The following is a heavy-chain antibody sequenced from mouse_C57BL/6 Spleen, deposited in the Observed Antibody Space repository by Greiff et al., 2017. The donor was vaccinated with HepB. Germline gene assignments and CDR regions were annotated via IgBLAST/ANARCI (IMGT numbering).Heavy chain of an antibody. CDR3: TRGDDGYSYYFDY. CDR2: ISSGGDYI. Sequence: EVQVVESGEGLVKPGGSLKLSCAASGFTFSSYAMSWVRQTPEKRLEWVAYISSGGDYIYYADTVKGRFTISRDNARNTLYLQMSSLKSEDTAMYYCTRGDDGYSYYFDYWGQGTTLTVSS. D-gene: IGHD2-3*01. V-gene: IGHV5-9-1*02. CDR1: GFTFSSYA. J-gene: IGHJ2*01.